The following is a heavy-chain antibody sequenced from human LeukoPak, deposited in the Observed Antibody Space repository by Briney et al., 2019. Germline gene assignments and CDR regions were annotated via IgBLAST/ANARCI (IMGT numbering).Heavy chain of an antibody. CDR2: IIPIFGTA. CDR1: GGTFSSYA. Sequence: GASVKVSCKASGGTFSSYAISWVRQAPGQGLEWMGGIIPIFGTANYAQKFQGRVTITADESTSTAYMELSSLRSEDTAVYYCASNRWSATGTPYWYFDLWGRGTLVTVSS. J-gene: IGHJ2*01. CDR3: ASNRWSATGTPYWYFDL. D-gene: IGHD4-17*01. V-gene: IGHV1-69*13.